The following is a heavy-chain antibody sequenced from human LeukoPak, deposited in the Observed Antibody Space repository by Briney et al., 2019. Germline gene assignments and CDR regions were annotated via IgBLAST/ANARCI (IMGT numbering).Heavy chain of an antibody. V-gene: IGHV3-7*03. Sequence: GGSLRLSCAASGFTFSSYWMSWVRQAPGKGLEWVANIKQDGSEKYYVDSVKGRFTISRDNAKNSLYVQMNSLRAEDTALYYCARDTYYYGSGSSGGFDFWGQGTLVTVSS. J-gene: IGHJ4*02. D-gene: IGHD3-10*01. CDR2: IKQDGSEK. CDR3: ARDTYYYGSGSSGGFDF. CDR1: GFTFSSYW.